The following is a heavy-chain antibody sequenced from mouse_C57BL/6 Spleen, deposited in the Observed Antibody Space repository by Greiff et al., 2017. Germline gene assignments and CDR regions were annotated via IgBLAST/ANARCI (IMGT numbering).Heavy chain of an antibody. Sequence: QVQLQQPGTELVKPGASVKLSCKASGYTFTSYWMHWVKQRPGQGLEWIGNINPCNSGTNYNQKFKGKATLTVEKSSSTAYMQLSSLTCVASAVYYCARGTGYYFDYWGQGTMLTGSA. D-gene: IGHD4-1*01. CDR2: INPCNSGT. J-gene: IGHJ2*01. CDR3: ARGTGYYFDY. CDR1: GYTFTSYW. V-gene: IGHV1-53*01.